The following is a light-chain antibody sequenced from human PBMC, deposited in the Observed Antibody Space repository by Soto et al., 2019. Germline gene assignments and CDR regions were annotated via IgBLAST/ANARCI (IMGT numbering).Light chain of an antibody. Sequence: QSVLTQPPSVSGAPGQRVTISCTGSYSNIGAGYDVHWYQQLPGTAPKLLIYGNSNRPSGVPDRFSGSKSGTSASLAITGLQVEDEADYYCQSYDSSLSGSKVFGGGTKLTVL. CDR1: YSNIGAGYD. CDR3: QSYDSSLSGSKV. V-gene: IGLV1-40*01. J-gene: IGLJ2*01. CDR2: GNS.